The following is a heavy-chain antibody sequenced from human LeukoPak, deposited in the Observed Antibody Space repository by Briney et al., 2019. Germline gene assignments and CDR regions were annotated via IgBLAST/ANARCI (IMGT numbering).Heavy chain of an antibody. D-gene: IGHD3-9*01. CDR1: GFTFSSYG. V-gene: IGHV3-30*18. J-gene: IGHJ5*02. CDR3: AKTSVDDILTGYPNWFDP. Sequence: GGSLRLSCAASGFTFSSYGMHWVRQAPGKGLEWVAVISYDGSNKYYADSVKGRFTISRDNSKNTLYLQMNSLRAEDTAVYYCAKTSVDDILTGYPNWFDPWGQGTLVTVSS. CDR2: ISYDGSNK.